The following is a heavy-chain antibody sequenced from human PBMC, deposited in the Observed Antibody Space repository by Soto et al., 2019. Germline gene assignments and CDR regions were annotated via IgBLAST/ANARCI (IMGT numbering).Heavy chain of an antibody. V-gene: IGHV3-23*01. CDR2: ISGGGDAS. CDR3: AKRTTAFWSGYCPSDD. Sequence: XGCLRLTCTASGFTLSSYAMDWVRQAPGKGLEWLSAISGGGDASHYADSVKGRFTISRDNSKNTLFLQVSSLRAEDTAVYYCAKRTTAFWSGYCPSDDWGQGTLVTVPS. J-gene: IGHJ4*02. CDR1: GFTLSSYA. D-gene: IGHD3-3*01.